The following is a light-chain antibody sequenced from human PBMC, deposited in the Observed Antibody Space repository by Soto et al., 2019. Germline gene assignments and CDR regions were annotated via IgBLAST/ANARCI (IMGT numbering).Light chain of an antibody. CDR1: QSLVYSDGNIY. V-gene: IGKV2-30*01. CDR3: MQSTHSPWT. Sequence: DVVMTQSPLSLPVTLGQPASISCKSSQSLVYSDGNIYLNWFQQRPGHSPRRLIYMVSNRDSGVPDRFSGSGSGTDFTLKISRVEAEDVGVYYCMQSTHSPWTFGQGTRVEIE. CDR2: MVS. J-gene: IGKJ1*01.